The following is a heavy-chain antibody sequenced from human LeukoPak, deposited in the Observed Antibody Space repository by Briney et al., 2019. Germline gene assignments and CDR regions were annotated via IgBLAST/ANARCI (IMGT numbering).Heavy chain of an antibody. CDR2: IKQDGTEK. Sequence: PGGSPRLSCAASGFTFTTYWLGWVRQPPGKGLEWVANIKQDGTEKYYVDSVKGRFTISRDNAKNSLYLQMNSLRAEDTAVYYCARDYRYGFDYWGQGTLVTVSS. V-gene: IGHV3-7*01. CDR1: GFTFTTYW. D-gene: IGHD5-18*01. J-gene: IGHJ4*02. CDR3: ARDYRYGFDY.